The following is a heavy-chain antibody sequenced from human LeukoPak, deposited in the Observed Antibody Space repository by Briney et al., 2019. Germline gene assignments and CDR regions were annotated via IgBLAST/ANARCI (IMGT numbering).Heavy chain of an antibody. CDR1: GYTFTSYD. V-gene: IGHV1-8*01. CDR3: ARDRTGTTSYYYMDV. J-gene: IGHJ6*03. CDR2: MNPNSGNT. D-gene: IGHD1-7*01. Sequence: ASVKVSCKASGYTFTSYDINWVRQATGQGLEWMGWMNPNSGNTGYAQKFQGRVTMTRNTSISTAYMELSSLRSEHTAVYYCARDRTGTTSYYYMDVWGKGTTVTVSS.